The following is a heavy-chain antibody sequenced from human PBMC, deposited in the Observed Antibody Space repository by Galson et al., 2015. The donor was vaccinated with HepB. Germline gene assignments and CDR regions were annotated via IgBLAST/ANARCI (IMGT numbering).Heavy chain of an antibody. CDR3: ARDPHRGRERYSSAPGDY. V-gene: IGHV3-11*05. J-gene: IGHJ4*02. Sequence: SLRLSCAASGFTFSDYYMSWIRQAPGKGLEWVSYISPSSTYTNYADSVRGRFTISRDNAKNSLYLQMNSLRAEDTAVYYCARDPHRGRERYSSAPGDYWGQGTLFTVSS. CDR1: GFTFSDYY. D-gene: IGHD6-19*01. CDR2: ISPSSTYT.